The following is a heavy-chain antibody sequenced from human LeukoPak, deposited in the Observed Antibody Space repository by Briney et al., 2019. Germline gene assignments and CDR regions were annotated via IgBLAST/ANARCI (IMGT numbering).Heavy chain of an antibody. CDR1: GFTFSSYA. V-gene: IGHV3-23*01. D-gene: IGHD6-13*01. J-gene: IGHJ4*02. CDR3: AKDLLPKLVLSLFDY. CDR2: ISGSGGST. Sequence: GGSLRPSCAASGFTFSSYAMSWVRQAPGKGLEWVSAISGSGGSTYYADSVKGRFTISRDNSKNTLYLQMNSLRAEDTAVYYCAKDLLPKLVLSLFDYWGQGTLVTVSS.